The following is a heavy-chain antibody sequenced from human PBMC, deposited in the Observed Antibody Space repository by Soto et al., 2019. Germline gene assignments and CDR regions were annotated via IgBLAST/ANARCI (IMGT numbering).Heavy chain of an antibody. CDR2: IYYSGST. V-gene: IGHV4-39*01. CDR3: ARGVVVVVYNWFDP. J-gene: IGHJ5*02. D-gene: IGHD3-22*01. Sequence: SETLSLTCTVSGGSISSSSYYWGWIRQPPGKGLEWIGSIYYSGSTYYNPSLKSRVTISVDTSKNQFSLKLSSVTAADTAVYYCARGVVVVVYNWFDPWGQGTLVTVSS. CDR1: GGSISSSSYY.